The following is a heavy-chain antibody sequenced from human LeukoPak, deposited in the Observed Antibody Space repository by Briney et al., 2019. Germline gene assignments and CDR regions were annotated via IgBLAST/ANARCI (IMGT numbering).Heavy chain of an antibody. J-gene: IGHJ4*02. Sequence: SETLSLTCTVSGGSISSSCYYWGWIRQPPGKGLEWVGCSYYSRCTYYNPSRKSPVTISVDKSKNQFSLKLSSVTAADTAVYYCARDLLFYYYDSSGYNDYWGQGTLVTVSS. D-gene: IGHD3-22*01. V-gene: IGHV4-39*07. CDR1: GGSISSSCYY. CDR2: SYYSRCT. CDR3: ARDLLFYYYDSSGYNDY.